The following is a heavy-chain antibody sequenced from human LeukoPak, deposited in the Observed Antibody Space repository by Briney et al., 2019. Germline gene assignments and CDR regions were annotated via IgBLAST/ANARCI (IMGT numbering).Heavy chain of an antibody. CDR1: GFTFSSYS. CDR2: ISSSSSYI. Sequence: PGGSLRLSCAASGFTFSSYSMNWVRQAPGKGLEWVSSISSSSSYIYYADSVKGRFTISRDNAKNSLYLQMNSLRAEDTAVYYCARDDLLEGRGLDYWGQGTLVTVSS. J-gene: IGHJ4*02. V-gene: IGHV3-21*01. CDR3: ARDDLLEGRGLDY.